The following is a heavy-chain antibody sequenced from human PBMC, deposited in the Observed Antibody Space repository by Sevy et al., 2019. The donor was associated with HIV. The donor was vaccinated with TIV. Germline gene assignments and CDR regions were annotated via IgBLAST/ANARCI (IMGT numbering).Heavy chain of an antibody. CDR1: GFNFHSYA. CDR3: AKVGDGFWSGPEINWFDP. D-gene: IGHD3-3*01. V-gene: IGHV3-23*01. Sequence: GGSLRLSCAASGFNFHSYAMTWVRQAPGKGLEWVAAIGGRGDSKYYADSMRGRFSLSRDNLKNTVFLQLNSLRVEDTAVYFCAKVGDGFWSGPEINWFDPWGPGTLVTVSS. CDR2: IGGRGDSK. J-gene: IGHJ5*02.